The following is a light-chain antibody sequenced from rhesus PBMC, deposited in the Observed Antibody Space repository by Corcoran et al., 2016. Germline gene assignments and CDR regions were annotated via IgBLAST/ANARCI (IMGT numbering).Light chain of an antibody. Sequence: DIQMTQSPSSLSATVGDRVTITCRASENVNNHLNWYQQKPGKAPKLLIYKASTLQSGVPSRVSGSGSGTDFTFTISSLQPEDVATYYCQQGYGTPRTFGQVTKVEIK. CDR3: QQGYGTPRT. J-gene: IGKJ1*01. CDR2: KAS. CDR1: ENVNNH. V-gene: IGKV1-74*01.